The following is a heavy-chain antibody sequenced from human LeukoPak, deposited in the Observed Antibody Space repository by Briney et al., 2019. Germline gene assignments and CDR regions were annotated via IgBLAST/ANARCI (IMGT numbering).Heavy chain of an antibody. V-gene: IGHV4-59*01. J-gene: IGHJ3*02. D-gene: IGHD6-25*01. CDR2: IYYSGST. CDR3: AREKRSPRDAFDI. CDR1: GGSISSYY. Sequence: SETLSLTCTVSGGSISSYYWSWIRQPPGKGLEWIGYIYYSGSTNYNPSLKSRVTISVDTSKNQFSLKLSSVTAADTAVYYCAREKRSPRDAFDIWGQGTMVTVSS.